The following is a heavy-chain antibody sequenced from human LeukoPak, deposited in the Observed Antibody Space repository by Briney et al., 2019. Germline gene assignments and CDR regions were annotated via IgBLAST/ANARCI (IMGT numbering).Heavy chain of an antibody. J-gene: IGHJ4*02. D-gene: IGHD7-27*01. V-gene: IGHV1-18*01. Sequence: ASVKVSCKTSGYIFTSYGISWVRQAPGQGLEWMGWISGDNDNTNYAQKFQGRVTMTTDTSATTGYMELRSLRSDDTAVYYCARDFDLGTMIPGYWGQGTLVTVPS. CDR1: GYIFTSYG. CDR2: ISGDNDNT. CDR3: ARDFDLGTMIPGY.